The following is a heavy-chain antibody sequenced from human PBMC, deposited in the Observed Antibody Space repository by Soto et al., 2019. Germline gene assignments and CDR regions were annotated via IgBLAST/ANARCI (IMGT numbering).Heavy chain of an antibody. D-gene: IGHD6-13*01. CDR3: AGLLWGSWRSSFDN. Sequence: QLQLQESGPGLVKPSETLSLTCTVSGGPISSTTYYWAWIRQPPGKGLEWIGRVHYRGSTYYNPSLRCRVTISVDTSKRQFSLKLSSVTAADTAVYYCAGLLWGSWRSSFDNWGQGTLVTVSS. CDR2: VHYRGST. V-gene: IGHV4-39*01. J-gene: IGHJ4*02. CDR1: GGPISSTTYY.